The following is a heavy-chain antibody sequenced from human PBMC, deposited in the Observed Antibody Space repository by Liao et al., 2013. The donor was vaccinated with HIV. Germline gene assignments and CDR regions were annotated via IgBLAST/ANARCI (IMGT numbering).Heavy chain of an antibody. D-gene: IGHD1-26*01. CDR2: IYYSGST. J-gene: IGHJ4*02. V-gene: IGHV4-59*12. Sequence: QVQLQESGPGLVKPSETLSLTCTVSGGSISSYYWSWIRQPAGKGLEWIGYIYYSGSTNYNPSLKSRVTISIDTSKNKFSLKLNSVTAADTAVYYCAKEHRGSYSFDYWGQGTQVTVSS. CDR3: AKEHRGSYSFDY. CDR1: GGSISSYY.